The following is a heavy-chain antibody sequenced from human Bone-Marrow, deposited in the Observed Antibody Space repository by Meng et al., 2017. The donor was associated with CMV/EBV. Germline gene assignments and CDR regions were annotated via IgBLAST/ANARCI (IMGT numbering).Heavy chain of an antibody. CDR1: GYSISSGYY. CDR3: ARDNTQWFGELQYYYGMDV. Sequence: SEALSLTCTVSGYSISSGYYWGWIRQPPGKGLEWIGSIYHSGSTYYNPSLKSRVTISVDTSKNQFSLKLGSVTAADTAVYYCARDNTQWFGELQYYYGMDVWGQGTTVTVSS. CDR2: IYHSGST. J-gene: IGHJ6*02. V-gene: IGHV4-38-2*02. D-gene: IGHD3-10*01.